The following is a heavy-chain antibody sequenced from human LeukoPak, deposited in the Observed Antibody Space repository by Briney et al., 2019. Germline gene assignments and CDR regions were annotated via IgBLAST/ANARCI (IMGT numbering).Heavy chain of an antibody. CDR3: AREGIPAAGIGSDY. Sequence: PGGSLRLSCAASGFAFNTHGMHWVRQAPGKGLEWVAVIWYDGSKKYYADSVKGRFTISRDNSKDSLYLQMNSLRAEDTAVYYCAREGIPAAGIGSDYWGQGTLVTVSS. CDR2: IWYDGSKK. D-gene: IGHD6-13*01. CDR1: GFAFNTHG. J-gene: IGHJ4*02. V-gene: IGHV3-33*01.